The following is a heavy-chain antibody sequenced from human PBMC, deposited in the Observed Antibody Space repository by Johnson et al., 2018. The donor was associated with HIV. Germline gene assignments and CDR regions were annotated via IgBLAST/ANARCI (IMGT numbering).Heavy chain of an antibody. D-gene: IGHD5-24*01. Sequence: EVQLVESGGGLVQPGGSLRLSCAASGFTFSDYYMNWIRQAPGKGLEWVSVINSGGSTYYADSVKGRFTISRDNSKNTLYLQMNSLRAEDTAVYFCARGCRDGYTCDAFDVWGQGTRVTVSS. CDR3: ARGCRDGYTCDAFDV. CDR2: INSGGST. J-gene: IGHJ3*01. V-gene: IGHV3-66*01. CDR1: GFTFSDYY.